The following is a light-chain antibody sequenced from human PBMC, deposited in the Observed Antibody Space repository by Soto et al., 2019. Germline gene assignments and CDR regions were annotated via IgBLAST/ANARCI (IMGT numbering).Light chain of an antibody. CDR1: QSVISSY. CDR3: QQYGSSLLT. V-gene: IGKV3-20*01. J-gene: IGKJ4*01. CDR2: GAS. Sequence: EIVLTQSPGTLALSPGERVTLSCRASQSVISSYLAWYQQKPGQAPRLLIYGASSRATGIPDRFSGSGSGTDFALTIIRREPENFAVYYCQQYGSSLLTYGGGTKVEIK.